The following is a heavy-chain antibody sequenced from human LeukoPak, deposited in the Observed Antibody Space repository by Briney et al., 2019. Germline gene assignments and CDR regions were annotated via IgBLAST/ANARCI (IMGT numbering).Heavy chain of an antibody. CDR1: GFTFSSYA. Sequence: GGSLRLSCAASGFTFSSYAMSWVRQAPGKGLEWVSAISGSGGSTYYADSVKGRFTISRDNSKNTLYLRMNSLRAEDTAVYYCAKVDIVVVPAANFDYWGQGTLDTVSS. V-gene: IGHV3-23*01. CDR3: AKVDIVVVPAANFDY. D-gene: IGHD2-2*01. CDR2: ISGSGGST. J-gene: IGHJ4*02.